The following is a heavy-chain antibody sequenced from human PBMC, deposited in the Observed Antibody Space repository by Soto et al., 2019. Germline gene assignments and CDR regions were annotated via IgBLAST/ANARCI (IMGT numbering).Heavy chain of an antibody. J-gene: IGHJ3*02. CDR2: IIPILGIA. D-gene: IGHD3-22*01. V-gene: IGHV1-69*02. CDR1: GGTFSSYT. CDR3: ALALYYYDSSGYYYVRTFDI. Sequence: ASVKVSCKASGGTFSSYTISWVRQAPGQGLEWMGRIIPILGIANYAQKFQGRVTITADKSTSTAYMELSSLRSEDTAVYYCALALYYYDSSGYYYVRTFDIWGQGKMVTVSS.